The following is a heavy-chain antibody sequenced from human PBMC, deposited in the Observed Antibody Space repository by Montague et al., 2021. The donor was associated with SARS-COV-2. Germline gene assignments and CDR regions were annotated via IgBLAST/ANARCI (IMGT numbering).Heavy chain of an antibody. J-gene: IGHJ4*02. V-gene: IGHV4-39*07. D-gene: IGHD3-22*01. CDR1: GGSISSNNYY. CDR2: IYDSGST. Sequence: SETLSLTCTVSGGSISSNNYYWDWIRQPPGKGLEWIGSIYDSGSTYYNPSLKSRVTISVDTSKNQFSLKLSSVTAADTAVYYCARDNLYDSRGYDYWGQGTLVTVSS. CDR3: ARDNLYDSRGYDY.